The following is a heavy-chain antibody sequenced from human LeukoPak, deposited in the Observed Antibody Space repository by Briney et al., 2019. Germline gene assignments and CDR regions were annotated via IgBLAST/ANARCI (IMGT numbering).Heavy chain of an antibody. Sequence: GGSLRLSCAASGFTFSSYAMSWVRQAPGKGLGWVSAISGSGGSTYYADSVKGRFTISRDNSKNTLYLQMNSLRAEDTAVYYCAKDALGYCSGGSCPGSDWGQGTLVTVSS. J-gene: IGHJ4*02. CDR2: ISGSGGST. V-gene: IGHV3-23*01. D-gene: IGHD2-15*01. CDR1: GFTFSSYA. CDR3: AKDALGYCSGGSCPGSD.